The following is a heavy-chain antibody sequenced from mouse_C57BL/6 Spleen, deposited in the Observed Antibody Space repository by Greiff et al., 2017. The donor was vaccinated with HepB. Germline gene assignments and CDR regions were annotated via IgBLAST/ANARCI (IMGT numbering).Heavy chain of an antibody. CDR3: ALDPPIYYYGRSFDY. CDR2: IHPNSGST. J-gene: IGHJ2*01. D-gene: IGHD1-1*01. V-gene: IGHV1-64*01. Sequence: QVQLQQPGAELVKPGASVKLSCKASGYTFTSYWMHWVKQRPGQGLEWIGMIHPNSGSTNYNEKFKSKATLTVDKSSSTAYMQLSSLTSEDSAVYYCALDPPIYYYGRSFDYWGQGTTLTVSS. CDR1: GYTFTSYW.